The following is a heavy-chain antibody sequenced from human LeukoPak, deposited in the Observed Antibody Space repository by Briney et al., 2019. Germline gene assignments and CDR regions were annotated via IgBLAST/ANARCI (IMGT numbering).Heavy chain of an antibody. CDR1: GFTFSSYA. Sequence: GGSLRLSCAASGFTFSSYAMHWVRQAPGKGLEWVAVISYDGSNKYYADSVKGRFTISRDNSKNTLYLQMNSLRAEDTAVYYCAKPSSGNRWDYFDYWGQGTLVTVSS. CDR2: ISYDGSNK. J-gene: IGHJ4*02. V-gene: IGHV3-30-3*02. D-gene: IGHD6-19*01. CDR3: AKPSSGNRWDYFDY.